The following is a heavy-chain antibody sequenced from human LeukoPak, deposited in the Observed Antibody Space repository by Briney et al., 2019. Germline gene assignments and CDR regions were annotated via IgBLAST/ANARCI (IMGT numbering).Heavy chain of an antibody. D-gene: IGHD3-10*01. CDR2: IYYSGST. CDR3: ARHGRGLTRYYYYYGMDV. Sequence: SETLSLTCTVSGGSISSSSYYWGWIRQPPGKGLEWIGSIYYSGSTYYNPSLKSRVTISVDTSKNQFSLKLSSVTAADTAVYYCARHGRGLTRYYYYYGMDVWGQGTTVTVSS. V-gene: IGHV4-39*01. J-gene: IGHJ6*02. CDR1: GGSISSSSYY.